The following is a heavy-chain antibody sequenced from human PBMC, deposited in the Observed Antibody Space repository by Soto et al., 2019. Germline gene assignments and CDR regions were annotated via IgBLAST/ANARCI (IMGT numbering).Heavy chain of an antibody. CDR1: GGSISSGDYY. J-gene: IGHJ4*02. CDR3: ARDGYSGYDYFY. D-gene: IGHD5-12*01. Sequence: SETLSLTCTVSGGSISSGDYYWSWIRQPPGKGLEWIGYIYYSGSTYYNPSLKSRVTISVDTSRNQFSLKLSSVTAADTAVYYCARDGYSGYDYFYWGQGTLVTVSS. V-gene: IGHV4-30-4*01. CDR2: IYYSGST.